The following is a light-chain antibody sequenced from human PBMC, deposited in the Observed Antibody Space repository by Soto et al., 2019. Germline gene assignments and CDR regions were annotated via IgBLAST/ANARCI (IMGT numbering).Light chain of an antibody. J-gene: IGKJ1*01. V-gene: IGKV3-20*01. CDR2: AAS. CDR3: QQYGSSRWT. CDR1: QSVSSTY. Sequence: PGERATLSCRASQSVSSTYLAWYQQKHGQAPRPLISAASSRATGTPDRFSGSGSGTDFTLTISRLEPEDFAVYYCQQYGSSRWTLGQGTKLEIK.